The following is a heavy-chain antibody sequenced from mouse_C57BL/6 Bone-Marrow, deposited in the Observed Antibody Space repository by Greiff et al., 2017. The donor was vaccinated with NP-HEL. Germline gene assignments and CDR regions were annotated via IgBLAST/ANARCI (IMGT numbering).Heavy chain of an antibody. V-gene: IGHV1-81*01. CDR2: IYPRSGNT. Sequence: VQLQQSGAELARPGASVKLSCKASGYTFTSYGISWVKQRTRQGLEWIGEIYPRSGNTYYNEKFKGKATLTADKSSSTAYMELRSLTSEDSAVYFCASRGFITTVPSWFAYWGQGTLVTVSA. CDR1: GYTFTSYG. CDR3: ASRGFITTVPSWFAY. D-gene: IGHD1-1*01. J-gene: IGHJ3*01.